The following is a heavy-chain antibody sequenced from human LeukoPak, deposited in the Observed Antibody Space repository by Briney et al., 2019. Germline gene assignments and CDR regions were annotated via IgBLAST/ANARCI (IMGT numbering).Heavy chain of an antibody. D-gene: IGHD3-3*02. CDR2: ISSSSSYI. Sequence: PGGSLRLSYAASGFTFSSYSMNWVRQAPGKGLEWVSSISSSSSYIYYADSVKGRFTISRDNAKNSLYLQMNSLRAEDTAVYYCVPLIGFLEWLFLKYYFDYWGQGTQVTVSS. CDR3: VPLIGFLEWLFLKYYFDY. V-gene: IGHV3-21*01. J-gene: IGHJ4*02. CDR1: GFTFSSYS.